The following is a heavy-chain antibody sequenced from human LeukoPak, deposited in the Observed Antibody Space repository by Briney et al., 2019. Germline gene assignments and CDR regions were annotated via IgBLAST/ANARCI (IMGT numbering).Heavy chain of an antibody. V-gene: IGHV3-33*01. D-gene: IGHD6-13*01. CDR2: IWYDGSNK. Sequence: GRSLRLSCAASGFTFSSYGMHWVRQASGKGLEWVAVIWYDGSNKYYADSVKGRFTISRDNSKNTLYLQMNSLRAEDTAVYYCARASSSWYGYYYGMDVWGQGTTVTVSS. CDR3: ARASSSWYGYYYGMDV. J-gene: IGHJ6*02. CDR1: GFTFSSYG.